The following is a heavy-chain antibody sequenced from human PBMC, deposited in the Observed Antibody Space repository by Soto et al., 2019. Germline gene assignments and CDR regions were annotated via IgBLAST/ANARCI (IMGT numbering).Heavy chain of an antibody. CDR1: GGSISSGDYY. Sequence: SETLSLTCTVSGGSISSGDYYWSWIRQPPGKGLEWIGYIYYSGSTYYNPSLKSRVTISVDTSKNQFSLKLSSVTAADTAVYYCARDDYGEGYGYWGQGTLVPVS. CDR2: IYYSGST. V-gene: IGHV4-30-4*01. J-gene: IGHJ4*02. CDR3: ARDDYGEGYGY. D-gene: IGHD4-17*01.